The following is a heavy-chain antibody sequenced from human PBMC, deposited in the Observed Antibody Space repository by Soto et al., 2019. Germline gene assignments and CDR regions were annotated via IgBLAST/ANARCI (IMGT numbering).Heavy chain of an antibody. CDR1: GYTFTSYD. D-gene: IGHD3-3*01. J-gene: IGHJ6*02. V-gene: IGHV1-8*01. CDR2: MNPNSGNT. CDR3: ARGIDFWSGYYRAYYYYYGMDV. Sequence: GASVKVSCKASGYTFTSYDINWVRQATGQGLEWMGWMNPNSGNTGYAQKFQGRVTMTRNTSISTAYMELSSLRSEDTAVYYCARGIDFWSGYYRAYYYYYGMDVWGQGTTVTVSS.